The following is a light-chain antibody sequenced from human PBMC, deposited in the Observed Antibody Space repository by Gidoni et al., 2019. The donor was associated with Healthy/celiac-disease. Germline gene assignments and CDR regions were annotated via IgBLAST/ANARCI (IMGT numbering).Light chain of an antibody. CDR2: RNT. J-gene: IGLJ3*02. CDR1: SPNIGNNF. V-gene: IGLV1-47*01. CDR3: AAWDDSLSGRV. Sequence: QSVLPQPPSASDTPGQRVTLSCSGSSPNIGNNFVYWYQHLPGTAPKLIIYRNTQRPSGVPDRFSGSKSGPSASLAISGLRSEDEADYYCAAWDDSLSGRVFGGGTKLTVL.